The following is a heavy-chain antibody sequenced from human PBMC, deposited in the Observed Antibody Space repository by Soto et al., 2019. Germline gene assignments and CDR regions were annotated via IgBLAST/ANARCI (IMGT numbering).Heavy chain of an antibody. CDR1: GLTFSSYA. V-gene: IGHV3-23*01. CDR2: ISGSGGST. CDR3: AKARESMIVVVGFDY. Sequence: GGSLRLSCAASGLTFSSYAMIWVRQAPGKGLEWVSAISGSGGSTYYADSVKGRFTISRDNSKDTLYLQMNSLRAEDTAVYYCAKARESMIVVVGFDYWGQGTLVTVSS. D-gene: IGHD3-22*01. J-gene: IGHJ4*02.